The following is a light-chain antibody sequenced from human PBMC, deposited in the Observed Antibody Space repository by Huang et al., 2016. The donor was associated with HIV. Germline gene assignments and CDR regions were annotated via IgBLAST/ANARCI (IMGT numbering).Light chain of an antibody. J-gene: IGKJ1*01. Sequence: DILLTQSPATVSVSPGESATLSCRASQSVRRNLAWYQQRTGQTPRLRIFSASTRASGVSARFSGSGSGTEFTLTISNVQPEDFAVYYCQHYDNWRKTFGQGTKVDIK. CDR2: SAS. CDR3: QHYDNWRKT. CDR1: QSVRRN. V-gene: IGKV3-15*01.